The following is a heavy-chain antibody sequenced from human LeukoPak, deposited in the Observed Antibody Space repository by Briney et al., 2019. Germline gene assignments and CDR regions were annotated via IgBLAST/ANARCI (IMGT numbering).Heavy chain of an antibody. CDR3: ARNSYGYKFSMDV. CDR2: VTAFNENT. D-gene: IGHD5-18*01. V-gene: IGHV1-18*01. J-gene: IGHJ6*03. Sequence: ASVKVSCKASGYTFTSYGISWVRQAPGQGLEWVGWVTAFNENTHYSRKVQGRVTMTRDRSTDTAYMELRSLTFDDTAVYYCARNSYGYKFSMDVWGKGTSVTVSS. CDR1: GYTFTSYG.